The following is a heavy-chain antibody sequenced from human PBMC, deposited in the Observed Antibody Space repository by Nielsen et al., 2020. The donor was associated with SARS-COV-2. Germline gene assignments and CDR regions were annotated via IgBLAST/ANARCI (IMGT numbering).Heavy chain of an antibody. CDR1: GYTFTSYA. CDR2: INAGNGNT. J-gene: IGHJ5*02. D-gene: IGHD2-2*01. CDR3: ARDYLPIVVVPAAMGNWFDP. Sequence: ASVKVSCKASGYTFTSYAMHWVRQAPGQRLEWMGWINAGNGNTKYSQKFQGRVTITRDTSASTAYMELSSLRSEDTAVYYCARDYLPIVVVPAAMGNWFDPWGQGTLVTVSS. V-gene: IGHV1-3*01.